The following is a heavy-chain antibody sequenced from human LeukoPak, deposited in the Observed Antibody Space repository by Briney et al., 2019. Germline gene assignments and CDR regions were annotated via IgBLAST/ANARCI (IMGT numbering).Heavy chain of an antibody. Sequence: ASVKVSCKASGGTFSSYAISWVRQAPGQGLEWMGGIIPIFGTANYAQKFQGRVTITADKSTSTAYMELSSLRSEDTAVYYCARDLTERFGDYYYYYMDVWGKGTTVTISS. CDR3: ARDLTERFGDYYYYYMDV. J-gene: IGHJ6*03. V-gene: IGHV1-69*06. CDR1: GGTFSSYA. D-gene: IGHD3-10*01. CDR2: IIPIFGTA.